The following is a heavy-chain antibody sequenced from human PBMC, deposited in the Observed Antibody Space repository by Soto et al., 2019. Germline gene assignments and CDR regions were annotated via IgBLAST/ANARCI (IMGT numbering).Heavy chain of an antibody. CDR3: AKADYWNAGLDV. D-gene: IGHD1-1*01. CDR2: IGTAADP. CDR1: GFSFSKYD. V-gene: IGHV3-13*05. Sequence: EVQLVESGGGLVQPGGSLRLSCAASGFSFSKYDMHWVRQPTGKGLEWISAIGTAADPYYSASVEGRFTISRENAKNSLNLQMNSLRAGDTAVYYCAKADYWNAGLDVWGQGTTVIVSS. J-gene: IGHJ6*02.